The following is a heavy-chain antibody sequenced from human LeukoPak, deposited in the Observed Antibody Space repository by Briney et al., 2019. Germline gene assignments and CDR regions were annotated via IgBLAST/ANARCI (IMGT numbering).Heavy chain of an antibody. J-gene: IGHJ4*02. V-gene: IGHV4-4*09. CDR2: IYTSGST. D-gene: IGHD6-19*01. CDR3: ARTGYSSGWYYFDY. Sequence: PETLSLTCTVSGGSISSYYWSWIRQPPGKGLEWIGYIYTSGSTNYNPSLKSRVTISVDTSKNQFSLKLSSVTAADTAVYYCARTGYSSGWYYFDYWGQGTLVTVSS. CDR1: GGSISSYY.